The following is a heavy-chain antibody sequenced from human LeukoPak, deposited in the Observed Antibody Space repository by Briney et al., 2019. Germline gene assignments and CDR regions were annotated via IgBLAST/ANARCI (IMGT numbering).Heavy chain of an antibody. CDR3: ARVVPLLDFDY. Sequence: GGSLRLSCAASGFTFSSYSMNWVRQAPGKGLEWVSYISSSSSTIYYADPVKGRFTISRDTAKNSQYLQMNSLKAEDTAVYYCARVVPLLDFDYWGQGTLVTVSS. D-gene: IGHD2/OR15-2a*01. CDR1: GFTFSSYS. V-gene: IGHV3-48*01. J-gene: IGHJ4*02. CDR2: ISSSSSTI.